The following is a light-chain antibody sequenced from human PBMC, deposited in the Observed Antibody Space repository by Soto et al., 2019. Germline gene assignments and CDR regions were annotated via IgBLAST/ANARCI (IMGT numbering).Light chain of an antibody. CDR2: KAS. J-gene: IGKJ1*01. Sequence: DIQMTQSPSTLSASVGDRVTITCRASQSISNWLAWYQQKPGKAPKLLIYKASSLESGVPSRFTGSGSETEFTLTISSLQPDDFATYYCQLYDTYWTFGQGTKVVIK. CDR1: QSISNW. V-gene: IGKV1-5*03. CDR3: QLYDTYWT.